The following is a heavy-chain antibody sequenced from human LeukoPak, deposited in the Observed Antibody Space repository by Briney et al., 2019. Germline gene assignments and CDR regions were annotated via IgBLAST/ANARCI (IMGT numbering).Heavy chain of an antibody. CDR2: IYYSGST. Sequence: SETLSLTCTVSGGSISSSSYYWGWIRQPPGKGLEWIGSIYYSGSTYYNPSLKSRVTMSVDTSKNQFSLKLSSVTAADTAVYYCARHPRPDTAMVIGGFYYFDYWGQGTLVTVSS. J-gene: IGHJ4*02. CDR1: GGSISSSSYY. CDR3: ARHPRPDTAMVIGGFYYFDY. D-gene: IGHD5-18*01. V-gene: IGHV4-39*01.